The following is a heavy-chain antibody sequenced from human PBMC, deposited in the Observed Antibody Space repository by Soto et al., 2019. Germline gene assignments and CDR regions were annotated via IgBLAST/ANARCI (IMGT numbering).Heavy chain of an antibody. CDR2: IIPIFGTA. D-gene: IGHD5-18*01. CDR1: GGTFSSYA. J-gene: IGHJ6*02. CDR3: ARYRAGGYSYGYYYGMDV. Sequence: SVKVSCKASGGTFSSYAISWVRQAPGQGLEWMGGIIPIFGTANYAQKFQGRVTITADESTSTAYMELSSLRSEDTAVYYCARYRAGGYSYGYYYGMDVWGQGTTVTVSS. V-gene: IGHV1-69*13.